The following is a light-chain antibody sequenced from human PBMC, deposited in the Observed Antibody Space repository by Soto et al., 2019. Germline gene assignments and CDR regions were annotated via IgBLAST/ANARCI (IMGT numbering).Light chain of an antibody. Sequence: EIVLTQSPATLSLSPGERATLSCRASQSVSSYLAWYQQKPGQAPRLLIYDASNRATGVPARFSGSGSGTDYTLTISSLQHSYFAVLYYQPRSHWALTFGGGTNVEIK. CDR1: QSVSSY. V-gene: IGKV3-11*01. CDR3: QPRSHWALT. J-gene: IGKJ4*01. CDR2: DAS.